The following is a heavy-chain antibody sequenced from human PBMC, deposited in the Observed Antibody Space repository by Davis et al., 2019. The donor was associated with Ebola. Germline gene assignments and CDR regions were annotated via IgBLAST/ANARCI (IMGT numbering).Heavy chain of an antibody. V-gene: IGHV4-59*08. D-gene: IGHD2-15*01. J-gene: IGHJ3*02. CDR3: ARAGYCSGGSCYLDAFDI. CDR2: IYYSGST. Sequence: MPSETLSLTCTVSGGPLSSYYWSWIRQPPGKGLEWIGYIYYSGSTNYNPSLKSRVTISVDTSKNQFSLKLSTVTAADTAVYYCARAGYCSGGSCYLDAFDIWGQGTMVTVSS. CDR1: GGPLSSYY.